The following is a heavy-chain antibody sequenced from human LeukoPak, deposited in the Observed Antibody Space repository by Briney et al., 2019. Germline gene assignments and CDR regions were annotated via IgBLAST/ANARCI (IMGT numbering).Heavy chain of an antibody. D-gene: IGHD5-24*01. CDR2: VSSHGNDG. CDR1: EFTFSNYA. J-gene: IGHJ4*02. Sequence: GGSLRLSCAVSEFTFSNYAMHWVRQPPGKGLEWVAVVSSHGNDGYYADSVRGRFTISRDNSKNTLYLQIDSLRLEDTAIYYCTRDAYNFNDFDYWGQGTLVTVSS. V-gene: IGHV3-30*17. CDR3: TRDAYNFNDFDY.